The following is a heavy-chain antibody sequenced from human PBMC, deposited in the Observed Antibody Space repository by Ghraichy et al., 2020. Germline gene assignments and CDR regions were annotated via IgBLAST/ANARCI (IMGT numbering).Heavy chain of an antibody. J-gene: IGHJ3*02. D-gene: IGHD1-26*01. CDR2: IMPIFGTT. CDR3: AIWTVGLKVWVDAFDI. CDR1: GGTFRSFA. V-gene: IGHV1-69*13. Sequence: SVKVSCKASGGTFRSFAISWVRQAPGQGLEWVGVIMPIFGTTNYAQKFQGRVTLTADASTTTAYMELSSLRSEDTTVYYCAIWTVGLKVWVDAFDIWGQGTVVTVSS.